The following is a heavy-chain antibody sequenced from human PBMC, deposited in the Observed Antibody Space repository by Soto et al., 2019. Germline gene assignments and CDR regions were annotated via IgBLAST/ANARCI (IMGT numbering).Heavy chain of an antibody. D-gene: IGHD6-13*01. Sequence: QLQLQESGPGLVKPSETLSLTCTVSGGSISSSSYYWGWIRQPPGKGLEWIGSIYYSGSTYYNPSFKRRVTIPVDPSKNQCSLKLSSGTAADTAVYYCARHQSHSSSYVDPWGQGNLVTVSS. CDR3: ARHQSHSSSYVDP. J-gene: IGHJ5*02. CDR1: GGSISSSSYY. CDR2: IYYSGST. V-gene: IGHV4-39*01.